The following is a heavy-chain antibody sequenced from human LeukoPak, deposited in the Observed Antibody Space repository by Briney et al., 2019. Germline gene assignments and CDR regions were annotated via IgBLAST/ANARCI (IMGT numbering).Heavy chain of an antibody. Sequence: GRSLRLSCAASGFTFSSYGMHWVRQAPGKGLEWVAVISYDGSNKYYADSVKGRFTISRDNSKNTLYLQMNSLRAEDTAVCYCAKDLGGYSYAPYYFDYWGQGTLVTVSS. CDR3: AKDLGGYSYAPYYFDY. CDR1: GFTFSSYG. CDR2: ISYDGSNK. D-gene: IGHD5-18*01. V-gene: IGHV3-30*18. J-gene: IGHJ4*02.